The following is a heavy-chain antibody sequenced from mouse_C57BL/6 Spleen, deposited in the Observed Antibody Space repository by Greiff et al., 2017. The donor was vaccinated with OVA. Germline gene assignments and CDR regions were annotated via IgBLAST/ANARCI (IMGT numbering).Heavy chain of an antibody. V-gene: IGHV1-55*01. CDR3: AKEVYSNSLAMDY. D-gene: IGHD2-5*01. Sequence: QVQLQQPGAELVKPGASVKMSCKASGYTFTSYWITWVKQRPGQGLEWIGDIYPGSGSTNYNEKFKSKATPTVDTSSSTAYMQLSSLTSEDSAVYYCAKEVYSNSLAMDYWGQGTSVTVSS. CDR1: GYTFTSYW. J-gene: IGHJ4*01. CDR2: IYPGSGST.